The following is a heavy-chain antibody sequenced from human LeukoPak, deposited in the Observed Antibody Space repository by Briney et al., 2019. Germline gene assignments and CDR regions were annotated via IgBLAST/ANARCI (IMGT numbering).Heavy chain of an antibody. CDR1: GYTFTCYY. Sequence: ASVKVSCKASGYTFTCYYMHWVRQAPGQGLEWMGWINPNSGGTNYAQKFQGRVTMTRDTSISTAYMELSRLRSDDTAVYYCARDGKRGYSGYGPIDYWGQGTLVTVSS. V-gene: IGHV1-2*02. D-gene: IGHD5-12*01. CDR2: INPNSGGT. J-gene: IGHJ4*02. CDR3: ARDGKRGYSGYGPIDY.